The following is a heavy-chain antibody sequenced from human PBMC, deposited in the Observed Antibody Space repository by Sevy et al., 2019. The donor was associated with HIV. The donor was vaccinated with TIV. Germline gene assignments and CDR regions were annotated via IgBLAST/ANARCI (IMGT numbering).Heavy chain of an antibody. CDR1: GGSFSGYY. CDR3: ARSPPVVVVPSAPSWFDP. CDR2: INHSGST. V-gene: IGHV4-34*01. J-gene: IGHJ5*02. D-gene: IGHD2-2*01. Sequence: SETLSLTCAVHGGSFSGYYWSWIRQPPGKGLEWIGEINHSGSTNYNPSLKSRVTISVDTSKKQFSLKLSSVTAADTAVYYCARSPPVVVVPSAPSWFDPWGQGTMVTVSS.